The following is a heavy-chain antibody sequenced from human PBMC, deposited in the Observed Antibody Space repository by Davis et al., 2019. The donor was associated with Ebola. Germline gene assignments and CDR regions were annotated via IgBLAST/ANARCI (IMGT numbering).Heavy chain of an antibody. D-gene: IGHD3-16*02. CDR3: ARHVRHTSTLSPTRPYYGLDV. CDR1: GYSFSTYW. Sequence: GESLKISCKGSGYSFSTYWIGWVRQMPGKGLEWMGIIYPDDSDTRYGPSFRGQVIISADKSIDTAYLEWTTLKASDTATYFGARHVRHTSTLSPTRPYYGLDVWGNGTPVTVSS. V-gene: IGHV5-51*01. CDR2: IYPDDSDT. J-gene: IGHJ6*04.